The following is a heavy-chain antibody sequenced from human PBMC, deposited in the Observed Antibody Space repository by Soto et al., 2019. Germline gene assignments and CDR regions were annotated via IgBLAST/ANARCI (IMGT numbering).Heavy chain of an antibody. CDR1: GGTFSSYA. D-gene: IGHD1-26*01. Sequence: QVQLVQSGAEVKKPGSSVKVSCKASGGTFSSYAISWVRQAPGQGLEWMGGIIPIFGTANYAQKFQGRVTITAXXSXRXXYMERSSLRSEDTAVYYCARVSGRPYRGSYDAFDIWGQGTMVTVSS. V-gene: IGHV1-69*12. J-gene: IGHJ3*02. CDR2: IIPIFGTA. CDR3: ARVSGRPYRGSYDAFDI.